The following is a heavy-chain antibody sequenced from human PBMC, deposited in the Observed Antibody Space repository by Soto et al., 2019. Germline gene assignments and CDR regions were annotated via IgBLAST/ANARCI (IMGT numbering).Heavy chain of an antibody. CDR2: IIPIFGTA. D-gene: IGHD6-6*01. CDR1: GGTFSSYA. CDR3: ARTISAARLSDYYYGMDV. Sequence: GASVKVSCKASGGTFSSYAISWVRQAPGQGLEWMGGIIPIFGTANYAQKFQGRVTITADESTSTAYMELSSLRSEDTAVYYCARTISAARLSDYYYGMDVWGQGTTVTVSS. V-gene: IGHV1-69*13. J-gene: IGHJ6*02.